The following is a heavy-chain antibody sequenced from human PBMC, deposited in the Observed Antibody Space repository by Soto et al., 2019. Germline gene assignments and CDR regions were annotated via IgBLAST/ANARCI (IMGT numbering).Heavy chain of an antibody. J-gene: IGHJ6*02. D-gene: IGHD3-10*01. CDR1: GGTFSSYA. CDR2: IIPIFGTA. CDR3: TTPYYCGSGDYYYYGMDV. V-gene: IGHV1-69*13. Sequence: ASVKVSCKASGGTFSSYAISWVRQAPGQGLEWMGGIIPIFGTANYAQKFQGRVTITADESTSTAYMELSSLRSEDTAVYYCTTPYYCGSGDYYYYGMDVWGQGTTVTVSS.